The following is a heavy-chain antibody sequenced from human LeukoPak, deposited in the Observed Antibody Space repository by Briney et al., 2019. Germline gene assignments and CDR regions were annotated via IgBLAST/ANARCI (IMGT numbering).Heavy chain of an antibody. Sequence: GGSLRLSCAASGFTFSSYSMNWVRQAPGKGLEWVSSISSSSSYIYYADSVKGRFIISRDNAKKSLYLQMHSLRAEDTAVYYCARDSHKFDSSGYYPDAFDIWGQGTMVTVSS. CDR1: GFTFSSYS. D-gene: IGHD3-22*01. CDR3: ARDSHKFDSSGYYPDAFDI. V-gene: IGHV3-21*01. CDR2: ISSSSSYI. J-gene: IGHJ3*02.